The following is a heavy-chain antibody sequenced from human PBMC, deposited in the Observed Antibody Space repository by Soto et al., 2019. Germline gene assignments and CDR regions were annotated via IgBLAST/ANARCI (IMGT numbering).Heavy chain of an antibody. CDR1: GYTFSSYD. V-gene: IGHV1-8*01. Sequence: QVQLVQSGAEVKKPGASVKVSCKASGYTFSSYDINWVRQATGQGLEWMGWMNPNSGNTGYAQRFQGRVTMTSDTSITTAYMELSSLKSEDTAVYYCARVGSYVVRGRGDFDIWGQGTVVTVSS. J-gene: IGHJ3*02. CDR3: ARVGSYVVRGRGDFDI. D-gene: IGHD2-15*01. CDR2: MNPNSGNT.